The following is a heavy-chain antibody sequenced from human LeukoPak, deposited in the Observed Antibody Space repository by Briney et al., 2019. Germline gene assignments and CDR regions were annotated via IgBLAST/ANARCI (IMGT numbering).Heavy chain of an antibody. J-gene: IGHJ3*02. CDR3: ARPDRGYYDSSGHDAFDI. V-gene: IGHV4-38-2*02. D-gene: IGHD3-22*01. Sequence: PSETLSLTCTVSGDSISSGTNYWSWIRQPAGKGLEWIGSIYHSGSTYYNPSLKSRVTISVDTSKNQFSLKLSSVTAADTAVYYCARPDRGYYDSSGHDAFDIWGQGTMVTVSS. CDR2: IYHSGST. CDR1: GDSISSGTNY.